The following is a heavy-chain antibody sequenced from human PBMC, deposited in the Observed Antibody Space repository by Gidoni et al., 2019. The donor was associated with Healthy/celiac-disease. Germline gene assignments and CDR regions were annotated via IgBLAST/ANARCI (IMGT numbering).Heavy chain of an antibody. Sequence: QVQLVESGGGVVQPGRSLRLSCAASGFPFSSYGMHWVRQAPGKGLEWVAVISYDGSNKYYADSVKGRFTISRDNSKNTLYLQMNSLRAEDTAVYYCAKISSQLAPFDYWGQGTLVTVSS. V-gene: IGHV3-30*18. CDR1: GFPFSSYG. CDR2: ISYDGSNK. J-gene: IGHJ4*02. CDR3: AKISSQLAPFDY. D-gene: IGHD6-6*01.